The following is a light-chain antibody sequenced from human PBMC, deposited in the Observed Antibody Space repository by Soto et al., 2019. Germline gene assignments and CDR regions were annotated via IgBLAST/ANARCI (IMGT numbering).Light chain of an antibody. Sequence: DLQMTQSPSTLSASVGDRVTITCRASQSISSWLAWYQQKPGKAPKVLIYKASILESGVPSRFSGSGSGTEFTLTISSLQPDDFATYYCQQYNSHSGTFGQGTKVEIK. V-gene: IGKV1-5*03. CDR2: KAS. CDR3: QQYNSHSGT. CDR1: QSISSW. J-gene: IGKJ1*01.